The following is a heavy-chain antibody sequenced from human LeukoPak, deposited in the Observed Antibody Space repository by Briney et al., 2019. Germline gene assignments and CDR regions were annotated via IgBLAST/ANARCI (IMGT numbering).Heavy chain of an antibody. CDR3: AREGNPYYYDSSGYYYFDY. D-gene: IGHD3-22*01. Sequence: ASVTVSFTASGYTFTSYDINWVRQATGQGLEWMGWMNPNSGNTGYAQKFQGRVTITADESTSTAYMELSSLRSEDTAVYYCAREGNPYYYDSSGYYYFDYWGQGTLVTVSS. CDR1: GYTFTSYD. V-gene: IGHV1-8*01. J-gene: IGHJ4*02. CDR2: MNPNSGNT.